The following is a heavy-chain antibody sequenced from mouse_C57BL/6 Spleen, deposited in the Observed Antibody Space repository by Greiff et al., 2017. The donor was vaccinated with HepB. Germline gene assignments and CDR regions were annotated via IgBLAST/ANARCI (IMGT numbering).Heavy chain of an antibody. CDR3: TRDEDYYGSSYGYFDV. Sequence: EVQLVESGEGLVKPGGSLKLSCAASGFTFSSYAMSWVRQTPEKRLEWVAYISSGGDYIYYADTVKGRFTISRDNARNTLYLQMSSLKSEDTAMYYCTRDEDYYGSSYGYFDVWGTGTTVTVSS. V-gene: IGHV5-9-1*02. CDR1: GFTFSSYA. J-gene: IGHJ1*03. D-gene: IGHD1-1*01. CDR2: ISSGGDYI.